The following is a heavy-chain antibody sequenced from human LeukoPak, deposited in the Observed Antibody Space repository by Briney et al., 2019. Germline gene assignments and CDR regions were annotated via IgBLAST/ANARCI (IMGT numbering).Heavy chain of an antibody. Sequence: PSETLSLTCTVSGGSISGYHWSWIRQPPGKGLEWIGFIYYRGNTNYNPSLESRVTTSIDMSKNQFSLKLNSVTAADTAVYHCARLSYSNGWSYFDYWGQGTLVTVSS. CDR2: IYYRGNT. V-gene: IGHV4-59*01. CDR3: ARLSYSNGWSYFDY. CDR1: GGSISGYH. D-gene: IGHD6-19*01. J-gene: IGHJ4*02.